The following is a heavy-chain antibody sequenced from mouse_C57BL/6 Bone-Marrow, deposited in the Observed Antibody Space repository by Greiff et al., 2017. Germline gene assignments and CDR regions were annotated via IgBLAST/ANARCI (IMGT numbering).Heavy chain of an antibody. D-gene: IGHD2-5*01. CDR1: GYTFTRYW. V-gene: IGHV1-64*01. Sequence: QVQLQQPGAELVKPGASVKLSCKASGYTFTRYWMHWVKQRPGQGLEWIGMIHPKSCSTNYNEKFKSKATLTVEKSSSTAYMQLSSLTSEDYAVYYCARKGAYYSNYDYAMDYWGQGTSVTVSS. J-gene: IGHJ4*01. CDR2: IHPKSCST. CDR3: ARKGAYYSNYDYAMDY.